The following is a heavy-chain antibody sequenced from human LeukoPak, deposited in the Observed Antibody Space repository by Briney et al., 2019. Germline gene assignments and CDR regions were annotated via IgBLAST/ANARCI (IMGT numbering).Heavy chain of an antibody. CDR2: MNPNSGNT. D-gene: IGHD3-10*01. V-gene: IGHV1-8*01. CDR3: ARGDYYGSGSYLLLDP. Sequence: ASVKVSCKASGYTFTSYDINWVRQATGQGLGWMGWMNPNSGNTGYAQKFQGRVTTTRNTSISTAYMELSSLRSEDTAVYYCARGDYYGSGSYLLLDPWGQGTLVTVSS. J-gene: IGHJ5*02. CDR1: GYTFTSYD.